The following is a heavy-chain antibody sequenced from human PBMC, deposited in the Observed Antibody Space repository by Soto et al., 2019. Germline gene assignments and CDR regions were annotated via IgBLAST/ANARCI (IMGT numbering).Heavy chain of an antibody. CDR2: ISGSGGST. Sequence: PGGSLRLSCAASGFTFSSYAMSWVRQAPGKGLEWVSAISGSGGSTYYADSVKGRFTISRDNSKNTLYLQMNSLRAEDTAVYYCAKDSGYSSGWYPDAFDIWGQGTMVTVSS. D-gene: IGHD6-19*01. J-gene: IGHJ3*02. CDR1: GFTFSSYA. V-gene: IGHV3-23*01. CDR3: AKDSGYSSGWYPDAFDI.